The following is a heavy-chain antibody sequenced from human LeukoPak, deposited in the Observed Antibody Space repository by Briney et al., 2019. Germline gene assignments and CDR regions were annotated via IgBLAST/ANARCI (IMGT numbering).Heavy chain of an antibody. Sequence: PGGSLRLSCAASGFTFSSYSMNWVRQAPGKGLEWVSYISSSSSYIYYADSAKGRFTISRDNAKNSLYLQMNSLRAEDTAVYHCARGVVAAGFDYWGQGTLVTVS. CDR1: GFTFSSYS. J-gene: IGHJ4*02. CDR3: ARGVVAAGFDY. CDR2: ISSSSSYI. D-gene: IGHD2-2*01. V-gene: IGHV3-21*05.